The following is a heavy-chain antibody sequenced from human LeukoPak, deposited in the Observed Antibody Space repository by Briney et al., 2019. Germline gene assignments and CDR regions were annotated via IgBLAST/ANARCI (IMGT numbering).Heavy chain of an antibody. CDR1: GGSISSSSYY. V-gene: IGHV4-39*01. Sequence: PSETLSLTCTVSGGSISSSSYYWGWIRQPPGKGLEWIGSCYYSGSTYHNPSLKSRVTISVDTSKNQFSLKLSSVTAADTTVYYCARHGEYYSGSGSLRGFDPWGQGTLVTVSS. CDR2: CYYSGST. CDR3: ARHGEYYSGSGSLRGFDP. D-gene: IGHD3-10*01. J-gene: IGHJ5*02.